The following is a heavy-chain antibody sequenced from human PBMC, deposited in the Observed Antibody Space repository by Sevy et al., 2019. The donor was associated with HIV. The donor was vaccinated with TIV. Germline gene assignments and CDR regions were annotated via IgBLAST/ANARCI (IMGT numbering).Heavy chain of an antibody. Sequence: SETLSLTCAVSGGSISSGLYSWNWIRQPPGRGLEWIGYIYHTGNTYYNPSLKTRVTISVDRSKNQFSLRLTSVTAADTAVYYCARDSGDYSYYFDHWGQGTLVTVS. CDR3: ARDSGDYSYYFDH. J-gene: IGHJ4*02. CDR2: IYHTGNT. D-gene: IGHD4-17*01. V-gene: IGHV4-30-2*01. CDR1: GGSISSGLYS.